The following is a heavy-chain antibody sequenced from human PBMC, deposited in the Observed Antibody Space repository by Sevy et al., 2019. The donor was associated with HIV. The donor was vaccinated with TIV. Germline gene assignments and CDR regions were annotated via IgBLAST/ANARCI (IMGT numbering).Heavy chain of an antibody. CDR2: ISSSGSTI. J-gene: IGHJ6*02. V-gene: IGHV3-11*01. Sequence: GGSLRLSCAASGFTFSDYYMSWIRQAPGKGLEWVSYISSSGSTICYADSVKGRFTISRDNAKNSLYLQMNSLRAEDTALYYCARDGDTAMGGYYGLDVWGQGTTVTVSS. CDR1: GFTFSDYY. CDR3: ARDGDTAMGGYYGLDV. D-gene: IGHD5-18*01.